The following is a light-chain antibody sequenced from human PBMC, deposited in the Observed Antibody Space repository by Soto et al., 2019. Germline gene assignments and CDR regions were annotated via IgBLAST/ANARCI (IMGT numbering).Light chain of an antibody. Sequence: EIVMTQSPATLSVSPGERATLSCRASQSVSSNLAWYQQKPCQAHRLLIYGASTRATGIPASFSGSGSGTEFTLTISSLQSEDFAVYYCQQYNNWPPITFGQGTRLEIK. CDR3: QQYNNWPPIT. CDR1: QSVSSN. V-gene: IGKV3-15*01. J-gene: IGKJ5*01. CDR2: GAS.